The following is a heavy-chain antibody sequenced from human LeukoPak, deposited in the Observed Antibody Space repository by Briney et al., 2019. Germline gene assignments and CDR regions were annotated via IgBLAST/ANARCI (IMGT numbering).Heavy chain of an antibody. CDR2: FDPEDGET. CDR1: GYTLTELS. CDR3: ARGPPNWGMVGY. J-gene: IGHJ4*02. D-gene: IGHD7-27*01. V-gene: IGHV1-24*01. Sequence: EASVKVSCKVSGYTLTELSMHWVRQAPGKGLEWMGGFDPEDGETIYAQKFQGRVTMTRDTSISTAYMELSSLTFEDTAVYYCARGPPNWGMVGYWGQGTLVTVSS.